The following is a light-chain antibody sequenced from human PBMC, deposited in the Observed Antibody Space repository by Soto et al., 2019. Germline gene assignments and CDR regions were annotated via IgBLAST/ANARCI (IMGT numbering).Light chain of an antibody. J-gene: IGKJ4*01. CDR1: QSVSNS. CDR3: QQHKRWPSLT. Sequence: DIVMTQSPATLSASPGDRATLSCRASQSVSNSLVWYQQKPGQAPRLLMYGAYTRATGIPGRFSGSGSGTEFTLTISSLQYEDSAVYYCQQHKRWPSLTFGGGTKVEIK. CDR2: GAY. V-gene: IGKV3-15*01.